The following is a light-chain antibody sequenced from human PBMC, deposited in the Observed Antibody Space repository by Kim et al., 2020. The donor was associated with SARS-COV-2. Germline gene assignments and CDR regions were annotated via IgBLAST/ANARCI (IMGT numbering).Light chain of an antibody. Sequence: ALGHTVRITCQGDSLRTHFASWHQQKPGQAPVLDIYGENNRPSGIPDRFSGSSSGNTDSLTISGAQAENEANYNCNSRVRNDFHWVFGGGTQLTVL. J-gene: IGLJ3*02. V-gene: IGLV3-19*01. CDR2: GEN. CDR1: SLRTHF. CDR3: NSRVRNDFHWV.